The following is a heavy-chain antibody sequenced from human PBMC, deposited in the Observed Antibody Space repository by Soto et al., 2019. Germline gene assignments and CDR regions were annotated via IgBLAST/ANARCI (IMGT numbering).Heavy chain of an antibody. Sequence: QVQLQQWGAGLLKPSETLSLTCAVYGGSFSGYYWSWIRQPPGKGLEWIGEINHSGSTNYNPSLKSRVTISVDTSKNQFSLKLSSVTAADTAVYYCASSPDCSSTSCHDYWGQGTLVTGSS. J-gene: IGHJ4*02. CDR3: ASSPDCSSTSCHDY. D-gene: IGHD2-2*01. CDR2: INHSGST. V-gene: IGHV4-34*01. CDR1: GGSFSGYY.